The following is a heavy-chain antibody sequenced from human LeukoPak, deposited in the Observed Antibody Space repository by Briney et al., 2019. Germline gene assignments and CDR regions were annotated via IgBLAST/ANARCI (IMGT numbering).Heavy chain of an antibody. Sequence: APVKVSCKASGYTFTSYGISWVRQAPGQGLEWMGWISAYNGNTNYAQKLQGRVTMTTDTSTSTAYMELRRLRSDDTAVYYCARGVYGSGSYYKTVFDYWGQGTLVTVSS. V-gene: IGHV1-18*01. CDR1: GYTFTSYG. J-gene: IGHJ4*02. CDR2: ISAYNGNT. CDR3: ARGVYGSGSYYKTVFDY. D-gene: IGHD3-10*01.